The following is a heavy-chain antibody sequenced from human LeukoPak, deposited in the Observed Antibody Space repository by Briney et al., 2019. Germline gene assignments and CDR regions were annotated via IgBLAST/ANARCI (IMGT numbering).Heavy chain of an antibody. CDR3: ARGRVPPEYSSSSAGSGLDY. D-gene: IGHD6-6*01. Sequence: SETLSLTCTVSGGSISSGSYYWSWIRQPAGKGLEWIGRIYTSGSTNYNPSLKSRVTISVDTSKNQFSLKLSSVTAADTAVYYCARGRVPPEYSSSSAGSGLDYWGQGTLVTVSS. J-gene: IGHJ4*02. V-gene: IGHV4-61*02. CDR1: GGSISSGSYY. CDR2: IYTSGST.